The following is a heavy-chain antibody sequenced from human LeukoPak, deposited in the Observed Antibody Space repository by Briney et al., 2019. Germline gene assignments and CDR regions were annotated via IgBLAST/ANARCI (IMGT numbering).Heavy chain of an antibody. Sequence: PGGSLRLSCAASGFTFTTYSMNWVRQAPGKGLEWVANIKRDGSEKYYVDSVKGRFTISRDNAKNSLYLQMNSLRAEDTAVYYCARDLDTRNSYEFAYWGQGTLVTVSS. CDR1: GFTFTTYS. CDR3: ARDLDTRNSYEFAY. J-gene: IGHJ4*02. CDR2: IKRDGSEK. V-gene: IGHV3-7*04. D-gene: IGHD5-18*01.